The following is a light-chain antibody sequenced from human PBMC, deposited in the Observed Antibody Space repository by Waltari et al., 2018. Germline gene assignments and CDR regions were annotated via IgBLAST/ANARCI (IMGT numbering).Light chain of an antibody. Sequence: EIVMTQSPGTLSVSPGERATLSCRASQSVSNSLAWYQQKPGQAPRLLIYAASTWATGIPARFSGSGSGTEFTLTISSMQSEDYAVYYCQQYDNWPRTFGGGTKVEIK. V-gene: IGKV3-15*01. CDR2: AAS. CDR3: QQYDNWPRT. CDR1: QSVSNS. J-gene: IGKJ4*01.